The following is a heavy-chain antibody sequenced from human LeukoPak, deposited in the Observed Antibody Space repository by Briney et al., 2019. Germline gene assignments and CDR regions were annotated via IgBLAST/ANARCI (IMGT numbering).Heavy chain of an antibody. J-gene: IGHJ4*02. CDR1: GGTFSSYA. CDR2: IIPIFGTA. V-gene: IGHV1-69*13. Sequence: SVKVSCKASGGTFSSYAISWVRQAPGQGLEWMGGIIPIFGTANCAQKFQGRVTITADESTSTAYMELSSLRSEDTAVYYCAVSVAGIERFDYWGQGTLVTVSS. CDR3: AVSVAGIERFDY. D-gene: IGHD6-19*01.